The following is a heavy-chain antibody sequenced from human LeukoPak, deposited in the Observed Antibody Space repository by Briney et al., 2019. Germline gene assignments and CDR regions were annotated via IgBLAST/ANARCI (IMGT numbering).Heavy chain of an antibody. V-gene: IGHV4-59*08. D-gene: IGHD5-18*01. Sequence: PSETLSLTCTVSGGSISSYYWSWIRQPPGKGLEWIGYICYSGSTNYNPSLKSRVTISVDTSKNQFSLKLSSVTAADTAVYYCARLGYSYGQYYFDYWGQGTLVTVSS. CDR2: ICYSGST. CDR1: GGSISSYY. J-gene: IGHJ4*02. CDR3: ARLGYSYGQYYFDY.